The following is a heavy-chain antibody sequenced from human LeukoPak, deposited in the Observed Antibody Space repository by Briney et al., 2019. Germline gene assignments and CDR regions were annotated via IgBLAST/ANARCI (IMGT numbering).Heavy chain of an antibody. CDR3: ARGRSDGGGMDV. Sequence: GSLRLSCAASGFTFSSYEMNWVRQAPGKGLEWVSYISSSGSTIYYADSVKGRFTISSDNAKNSLYLQMNSLRAEDTAVYYCARGRSDGGGMDVWGQGTTVTVSS. D-gene: IGHD5-24*01. CDR1: GFTFSSYE. J-gene: IGHJ6*02. V-gene: IGHV3-48*03. CDR2: ISSSGSTI.